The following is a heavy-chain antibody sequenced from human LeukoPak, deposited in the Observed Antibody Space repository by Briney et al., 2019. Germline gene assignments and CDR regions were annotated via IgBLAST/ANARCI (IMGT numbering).Heavy chain of an antibody. J-gene: IGHJ5*02. CDR2: IYYSGST. D-gene: IGHD3-22*01. Sequence: SETLSLTCTVSGGSISSSSYYWGWIRQPPGKGLEWIGSIYYSGSTYYNPSLKSRVTISADTSKNQFSLRLSSVTAADTAVYYCASTDSSGYYSSWGQGTLATVSS. V-gene: IGHV4-39*01. CDR1: GGSISSSSYY. CDR3: ASTDSSGYYSS.